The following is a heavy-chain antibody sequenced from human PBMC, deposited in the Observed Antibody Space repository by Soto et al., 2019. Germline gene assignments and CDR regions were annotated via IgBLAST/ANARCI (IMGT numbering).Heavy chain of an antibody. J-gene: IGHJ6*02. CDR1: GFSLSNARMG. V-gene: IGHV2-26*01. CDR2: IFSNDEK. CDR3: ARAYSSGWYGYYYGMDV. Sequence: GSGPTLVDPTETLTLTCTVSGFSLSNARMGVSWIRQPPGKALEWLAHIFSNDEKSYSTSLKSRLTISKDTSKSQVVLTMTNMDPVDTATYYCARAYSSGWYGYYYGMDVWGQGTTVTVSS. D-gene: IGHD6-19*01.